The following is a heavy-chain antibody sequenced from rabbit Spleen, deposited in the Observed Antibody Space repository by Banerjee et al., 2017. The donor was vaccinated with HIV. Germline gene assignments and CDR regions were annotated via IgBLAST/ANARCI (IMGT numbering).Heavy chain of an antibody. J-gene: IGHJ3*01. D-gene: IGHD8-1*01. CDR3: ARDAGSSFSSYGMDL. CDR1: GVSFSFNSY. Sequence: QSLEESGGDLVKPGASLTLTCTASGVSFSFNSYMCWVRQAPGKGLELIACIAGGTSAFTYSATWAKGRFTCSKTSSTTVTLQMTSLTAADTATYFCARDAGSSFSSYGMDLWGQGTLVTVS. CDR2: IAGGTSAFT. V-gene: IGHV1S40*01.